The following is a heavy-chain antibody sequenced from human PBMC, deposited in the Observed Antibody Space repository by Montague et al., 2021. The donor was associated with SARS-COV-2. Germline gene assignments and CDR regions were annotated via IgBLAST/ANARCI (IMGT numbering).Heavy chain of an antibody. CDR3: ARDSGSGSYLDY. V-gene: IGHV4-39*01. CDR1: GGSISSGSYY. CDR2: INYSGST. D-gene: IGHD3-10*01. Sequence: SETLSLTCTVSGGSISSGSYYWSWIRQPAGKGLEWIGSINYSGSTNYNPSLKSRVAISVDTTKNQFSLNLSSVTAADTAVYYCARDSGSGSYLDYWGQGTLVTVSS. J-gene: IGHJ4*02.